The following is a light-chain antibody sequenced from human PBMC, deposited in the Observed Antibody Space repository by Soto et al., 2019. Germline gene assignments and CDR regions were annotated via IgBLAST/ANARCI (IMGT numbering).Light chain of an antibody. J-gene: IGLJ2*01. CDR2: GNS. V-gene: IGLV1-40*01. CDR3: QSYDSSLSGVV. Sequence: QLVLTQPPSVSGAPGQRVTISCTGSSSNIGAGYDVHWYQQLPGTAPXLLIYGNSXRPSGXPDRFXXXKXXXXXXXXXXXXXAEDEADYYCQSYDSSLSGVVFGGGTKLTVL. CDR1: SSNIGAGYD.